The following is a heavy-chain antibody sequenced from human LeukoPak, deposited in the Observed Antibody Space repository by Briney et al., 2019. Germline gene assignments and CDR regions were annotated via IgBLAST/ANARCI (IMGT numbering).Heavy chain of an antibody. CDR2: ISGSGDST. Sequence: GGSLRLSCAASGFSFSNYAMNWVRQAPGKGLEWVSVISGSGDSTNYADSVKGRFTISRDNAKNSLYLQMNSLRAEDTAVYYCARAVAGLRHFDYWGQGTLVTVSS. CDR1: GFSFSNYA. D-gene: IGHD6-19*01. J-gene: IGHJ4*02. V-gene: IGHV3-23*01. CDR3: ARAVAGLRHFDY.